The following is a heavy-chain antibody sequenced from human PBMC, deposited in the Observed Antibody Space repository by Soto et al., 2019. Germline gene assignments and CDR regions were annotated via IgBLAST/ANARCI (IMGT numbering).Heavy chain of an antibody. CDR1: GFTFDNYA. V-gene: IGHV3-48*02. CDR3: ARDRCRGSIGDY. Sequence: GGALRLSCVASGFTFDNYAMNWVRQAPGKGLEWVSYIHSRGSHIFCADSVKGRFTISRDNAKNSLYLQMNSLRDEDTAVYYCARDRCRGSIGDYWGEGTLVTVSS. D-gene: IGHD3-10*01. J-gene: IGHJ4*02. CDR2: IHSRGSHI.